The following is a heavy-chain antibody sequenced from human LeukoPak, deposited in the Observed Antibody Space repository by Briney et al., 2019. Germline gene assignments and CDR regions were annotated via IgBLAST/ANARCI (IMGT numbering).Heavy chain of an antibody. Sequence: GGSLRLSCAASGFTFSSYSMNWVRQAPGKGLEWVSSISSRSSYIYYADSVKGRFTISRDNAKNSLYLQMNSLRAEDTAVYYCARDTPYCGGDCYSSDAFDIWGQGTMVTVSS. CDR2: ISSRSSYI. V-gene: IGHV3-21*01. CDR3: ARDTPYCGGDCYSSDAFDI. CDR1: GFTFSSYS. D-gene: IGHD2-21*02. J-gene: IGHJ3*02.